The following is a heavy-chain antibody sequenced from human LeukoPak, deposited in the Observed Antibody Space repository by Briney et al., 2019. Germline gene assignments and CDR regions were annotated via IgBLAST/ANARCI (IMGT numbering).Heavy chain of an antibody. D-gene: IGHD3-16*02. CDR2: SNPNSGNT. CDR1: GYTFTSNG. Sequence: ASVKLSCKASGYTFTSNGINWGRQAPGQGLEWMGWSNPNSGNTGSAQKVQGRVTMTRNTSISTAYMELSSLRSEDTAVYYYSSRAPSWVVITFGGVIVPEGRYYCGMDVWGQGTTVTVSS. V-gene: IGHV1-8*01. CDR3: SSRAPSWVVITFGGVIVPEGRYYCGMDV. J-gene: IGHJ6*02.